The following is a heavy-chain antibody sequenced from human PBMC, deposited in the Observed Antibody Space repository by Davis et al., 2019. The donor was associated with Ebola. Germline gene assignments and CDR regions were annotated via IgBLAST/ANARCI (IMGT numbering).Heavy chain of an antibody. J-gene: IGHJ4*02. V-gene: IGHV4-38-2*02. Sequence: MPSETLSLTCTVSGYSITSGYYWGWVRQSPGRGLEWIGSIYQNGNTYYNPSLKSRVIISVDTTRNQFSLKVDSVTAADTAVYYCARVECSGPFDYWGQGGLVTVSS. D-gene: IGHD2-15*01. CDR1: GYSITSGYY. CDR3: ARVECSGPFDY. CDR2: IYQNGNT.